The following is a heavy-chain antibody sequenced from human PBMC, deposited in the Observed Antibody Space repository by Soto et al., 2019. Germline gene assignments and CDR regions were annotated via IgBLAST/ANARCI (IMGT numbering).Heavy chain of an antibody. CDR2: IYWDDDK. CDR1: GFSLSTSGVG. V-gene: IGHV2-5*02. D-gene: IGHD6-19*01. J-gene: IGHJ4*02. Sequence: QITLKESGPTLVKPTQTRTLTSTFSGFSLSTSGVGVGWIRQPPGKGLEWLALIYWDDDKRYSPSLKTRLTITIDTSKHQVGLTQTSMVPVDTATYYCAHLSLALAGPVFYYWGQGTLVTVSS. CDR3: AHLSLALAGPVFYY.